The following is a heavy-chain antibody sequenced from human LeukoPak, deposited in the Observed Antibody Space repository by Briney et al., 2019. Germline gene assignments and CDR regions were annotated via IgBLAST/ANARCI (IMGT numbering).Heavy chain of an antibody. V-gene: IGHV1-69*16. D-gene: IGHD6-13*01. J-gene: IGHJ4*02. Sequence: SVKVSCKASGGTFSSYTISWVRQAPGQGLEWMGRIIPILGIANYAQKFQGRVTITTDESTSTAYMELSSLRSEDTAVYYCAREVAAAGRDGNFDYWGQGTLVTVSS. CDR3: AREVAAAGRDGNFDY. CDR2: IIPILGIA. CDR1: GGTFSSYT.